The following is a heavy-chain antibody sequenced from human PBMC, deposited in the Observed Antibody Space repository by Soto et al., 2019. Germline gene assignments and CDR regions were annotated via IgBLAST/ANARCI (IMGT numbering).Heavy chain of an antibody. CDR3: ARGGGYASFDF. J-gene: IGHJ4*02. CDR1: GDSISSGGSS. V-gene: IGHV4-30-2*01. CDR2: LYHTGST. Sequence: SETLSLTCSVSGDSISSGGSSWSWIRQTPGKGLEWIGYLYHTGSTFYNPSLKSRVTISGDRSKNQFSLSLSSMTAADKAVYYCARGGGYASFDFGGQGIQVTASS. D-gene: IGHD2-15*01.